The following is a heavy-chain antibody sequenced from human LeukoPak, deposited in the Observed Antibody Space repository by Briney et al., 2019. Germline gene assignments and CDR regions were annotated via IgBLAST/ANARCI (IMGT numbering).Heavy chain of an antibody. CDR1: GFPFTYYV. J-gene: IGHJ4*02. D-gene: IGHD1-26*01. CDR2: TSADESIK. V-gene: IGHV3-30*03. CDR3: ARDPFLGGPDFLDY. Sequence: GGSLRLSCTVSGFPFTYYVIHWVRQAPGKGLEWVAVTSADESIKSYSDSVRGRFTISRYNFKNILYLQMDSLGLEDTAVYFCARDPFLGGPDFLDYWGRGTLVTVSS.